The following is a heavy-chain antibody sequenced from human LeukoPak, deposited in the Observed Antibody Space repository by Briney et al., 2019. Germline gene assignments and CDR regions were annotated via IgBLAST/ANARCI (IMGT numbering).Heavy chain of an antibody. CDR1: GFTFSSYS. Sequence: PGGSLRLSCAASGFTFSSYSMNWVRQAPGKGLEWVSSISSNSSYIYYADSVKGRFTISRDNAKNSLYLQMNSLRAEDTAVYYCARDKEIRGSFDYWGQGTLVTVSS. J-gene: IGHJ4*02. V-gene: IGHV3-21*01. D-gene: IGHD3-10*01. CDR3: ARDKEIRGSFDY. CDR2: ISSNSSYI.